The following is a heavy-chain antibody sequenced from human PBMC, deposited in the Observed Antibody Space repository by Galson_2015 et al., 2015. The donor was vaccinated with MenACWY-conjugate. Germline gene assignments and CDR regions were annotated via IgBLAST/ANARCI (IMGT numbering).Heavy chain of an antibody. V-gene: IGHV3-15*07. J-gene: IGHJ4*02. CDR1: GFTFSDAW. Sequence: SLRLSCAGYGFTFSDAWMNWVRQAPGKGLEWVGRVKSKTDGETTDYAAPVKGRFTVSRDDSKNTVSLHMNSLKNEDTAVYYCTTGPWERQGSGTLRGFFTENFDYWGQGTLVTVTS. CDR3: TTGPWERQGSGTLRGFFTENFDY. D-gene: IGHD3-10*01. CDR2: VKSKTDGETT.